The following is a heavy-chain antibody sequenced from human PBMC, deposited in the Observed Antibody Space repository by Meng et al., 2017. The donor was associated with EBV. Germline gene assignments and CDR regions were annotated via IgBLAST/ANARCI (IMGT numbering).Heavy chain of an antibody. CDR2: IYWDDDK. Sequence: QITLKEAGPTLVTPTHTLTLACTCSGFSHSTRGVGVGWIRQPPGKALEWLALIYWDDDKRYSPSLKSRLTITKDTSKNQVVLTMTNMDPVDAATYYCAHIIAARPFDYWGQGTLVTVFS. J-gene: IGHJ4*02. CDR3: AHIIAARPFDY. CDR1: GFSHSTRGVG. D-gene: IGHD6-6*01. V-gene: IGHV2-5*02.